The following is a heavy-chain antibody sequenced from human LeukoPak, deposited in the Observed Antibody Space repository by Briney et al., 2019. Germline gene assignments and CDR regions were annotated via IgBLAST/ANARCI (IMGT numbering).Heavy chain of an antibody. Sequence: ASVKVSCKASGYTFTGYYMHWVRQAPGQGLEWMGWIKPNSGGTNYAQKFQGRVTMTRHTSISTAYMELSRLRSDDTAVYYCARDQQQLGYPDYWGQGTLVTVSS. CDR2: IKPNSGGT. CDR3: ARDQQQLGYPDY. V-gene: IGHV1-2*02. J-gene: IGHJ4*02. D-gene: IGHD6-13*01. CDR1: GYTFTGYY.